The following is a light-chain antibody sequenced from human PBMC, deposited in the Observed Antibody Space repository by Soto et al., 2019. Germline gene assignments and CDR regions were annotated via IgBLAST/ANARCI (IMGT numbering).Light chain of an antibody. CDR1: QSISSY. CDR2: AAS. J-gene: IGKJ4*01. Sequence: DIQMTQSPSSLSASVGDRVTITCRASQSISSYLNWYQQKPGKAPQLLIYAASSLQSGVPSRFSGSGSGTDFTLTISSLPPEDFATYYCQQSYSTPFTFGGGTKVEIK. V-gene: IGKV1-39*01. CDR3: QQSYSTPFT.